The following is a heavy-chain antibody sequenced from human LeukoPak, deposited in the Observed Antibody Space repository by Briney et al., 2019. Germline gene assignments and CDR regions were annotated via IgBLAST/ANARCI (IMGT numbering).Heavy chain of an antibody. CDR1: GGTFSSYA. Sequence: SVKVSCKASGGTFSSYAISWVRQAPGQGLEWMGGIIPIFGTANYAQKFQGRVTITTDESTSTAYMELSSLRSEDTAVYYCAAGVQGYYYYMDVWGKGTTVTVSS. J-gene: IGHJ6*03. CDR3: AAGVQGYYYYMDV. V-gene: IGHV1-69*05. CDR2: IIPIFGTA. D-gene: IGHD1-1*01.